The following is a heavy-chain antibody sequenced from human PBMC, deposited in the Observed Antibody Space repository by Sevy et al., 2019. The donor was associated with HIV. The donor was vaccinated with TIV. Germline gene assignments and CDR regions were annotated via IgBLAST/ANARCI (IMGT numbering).Heavy chain of an antibody. D-gene: IGHD2-2*01. CDR1: GYTFASYG. J-gene: IGHJ6*02. CDR3: ARGGYCSSSSCYLTYYYYGMDV. V-gene: IGHV1-18*01. Sequence: ASVKVSCKASGYTFASYGISWVRQAPGQRLEWMGWIIAYNGNTNYAQKLQGRVTMTTDTSTSTAYMELRSLRSDDTAVYYCARGGYCSSSSCYLTYYYYGMDVWGQGTTVTVSS. CDR2: IIAYNGNT.